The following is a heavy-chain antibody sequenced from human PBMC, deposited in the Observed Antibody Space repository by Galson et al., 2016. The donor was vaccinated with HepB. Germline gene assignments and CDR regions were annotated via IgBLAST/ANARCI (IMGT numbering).Heavy chain of an antibody. V-gene: IGHV4-59*13. J-gene: IGHJ3*02. Sequence: ETLSLTCTVSGGSISGYYWSWIRQPPGKGLEWIGCVYNGGSPGYNPSFKSRVTISVDTSKNQFSLKLTSVTAADTAVYYCARDHLQAIDAFDIWGQGTMVSVSS. CDR1: GGSISGYY. CDR3: ARDHLQAIDAFDI. CDR2: VYNGGSP.